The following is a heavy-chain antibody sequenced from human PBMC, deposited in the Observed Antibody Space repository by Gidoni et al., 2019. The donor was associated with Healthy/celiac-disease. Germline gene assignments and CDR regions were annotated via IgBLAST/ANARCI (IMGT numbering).Heavy chain of an antibody. CDR3: ARKSTLTGLHY. CDR2: INHSGST. Sequence: QVQLQQWGAGLLKPSETLSLTCAVYGGSCSGYYWSWIRQPPGKGLEWIGEINHSGSTNYNPSLKSRVTISVDTSKNQFSLKLSSVTAADTAVYYCARKSTLTGLHYWGQGTLVTVSS. CDR1: GGSCSGYY. V-gene: IGHV4-34*01. D-gene: IGHD2-8*02. J-gene: IGHJ4*02.